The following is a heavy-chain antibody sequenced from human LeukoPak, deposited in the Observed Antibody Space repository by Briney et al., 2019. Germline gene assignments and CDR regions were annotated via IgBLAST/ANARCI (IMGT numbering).Heavy chain of an antibody. V-gene: IGHV4-59*12. Sequence: SETLSLTCTVSGGSISSYYWSWTRQPPGKGLEWIGYIYYSGSTNYNPSLKSRVTISVDTSKNQFSLKLSSVTAADTAVYYCARDQHIAAAVYYFDYWGQGTLVTVSS. J-gene: IGHJ4*02. D-gene: IGHD6-13*01. CDR2: IYYSGST. CDR1: GGSISSYY. CDR3: ARDQHIAAAVYYFDY.